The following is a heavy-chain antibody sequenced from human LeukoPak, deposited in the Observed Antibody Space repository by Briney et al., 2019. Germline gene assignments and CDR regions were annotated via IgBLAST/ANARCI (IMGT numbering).Heavy chain of an antibody. CDR2: ISGSGGST. CDR3: AKVDSSSWPARIDY. J-gene: IGHJ4*02. Sequence: GGSLRLSCAASGFTFSTYAMNWVRQAPGKGLEWVSTISGSGGSTYYADSVKGRFTISRDNSKNALYLQMNSLRAEDTAVYYCAKVDSSSWPARIDYWGQGTLVTVSS. CDR1: GFTFSTYA. D-gene: IGHD6-13*01. V-gene: IGHV3-23*01.